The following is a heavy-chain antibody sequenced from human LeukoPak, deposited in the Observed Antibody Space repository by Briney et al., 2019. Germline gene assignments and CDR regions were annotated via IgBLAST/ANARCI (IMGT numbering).Heavy chain of an antibody. Sequence: GASVKVSCKASGYSFTSNALHWVRQAPGQRLEWVGWINTGNGYTKYSQNFQDRVTITRDTSASTAYMELNSLRSEDTAVYYCARENQYCSGGSCYYHWLDPWGQGTLVTVSS. V-gene: IGHV1-3*04. CDR2: INTGNGYT. D-gene: IGHD2-15*01. CDR1: GYSFTSNA. J-gene: IGHJ5*02. CDR3: ARENQYCSGGSCYYHWLDP.